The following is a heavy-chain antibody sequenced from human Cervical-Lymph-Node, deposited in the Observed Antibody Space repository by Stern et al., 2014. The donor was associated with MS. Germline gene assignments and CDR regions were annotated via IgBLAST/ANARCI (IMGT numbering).Heavy chain of an antibody. Sequence: QLVESGGGLVQPGRSLRLSCAASGFTFDDYAMHWVRQAPGKGLEWVSGISWNSGSIGYADSVKGRFTISRDNAKNSLYLQMNSLRAEDTALYYCAKDKAYQLLGIDYWGQGTLVTVSS. CDR3: AKDKAYQLLGIDY. CDR1: GFTFDDYA. D-gene: IGHD2-2*01. CDR2: ISWNSGSI. V-gene: IGHV3-9*01. J-gene: IGHJ4*02.